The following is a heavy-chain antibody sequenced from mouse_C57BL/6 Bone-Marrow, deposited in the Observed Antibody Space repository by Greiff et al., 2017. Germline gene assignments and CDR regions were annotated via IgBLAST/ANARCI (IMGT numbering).Heavy chain of an antibody. CDR2: ILPGGGST. D-gene: IGHD1-1*01. CDR3: AGRYGSSAIAY. J-gene: IGHJ3*01. CDR1: GYTFTGYW. V-gene: IGHV1-9*01. Sequence: QVQLQQSGAELMKPGASVTLSCKATGYTFTGYWIQWVKQRPGHGLEWIGVILPGGGSTNYNAKFKGKATFTADTSSNTAYMQLSSLTTEDSAIYYCAGRYGSSAIAYWGQGTLVTVSA.